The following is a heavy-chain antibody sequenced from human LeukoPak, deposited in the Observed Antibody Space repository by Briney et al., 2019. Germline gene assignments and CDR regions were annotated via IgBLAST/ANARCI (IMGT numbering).Heavy chain of an antibody. J-gene: IGHJ4*02. V-gene: IGHV1-3*02. Sequence: ASVKVSCKASGYTFTSYAMHWVRQAPGQRLEWMGWSNAGNGNTKYSQEFQGRVTITRDTSASTAYMELSGLRSEDMAVYYCARGGYCSSTSCYMAPLDYWGQGTLVTVSS. CDR3: ARGGYCSSTSCYMAPLDY. D-gene: IGHD2-2*02. CDR1: GYTFTSYA. CDR2: SNAGNGNT.